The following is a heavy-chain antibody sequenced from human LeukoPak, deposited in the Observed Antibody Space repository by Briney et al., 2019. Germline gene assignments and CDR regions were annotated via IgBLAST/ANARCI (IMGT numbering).Heavy chain of an antibody. CDR1: GFTFSDYT. Sequence: GGSLRLSCAASGFTFSDYTMHWVRQAPGKVLEWVAVISYDGSQKYYADSVKGRFTFSRDNSKNTLFLQMNSLRAEDTAIYYCVEAYSNSWHNFQHWGQGTLVTVSS. D-gene: IGHD6-13*01. CDR3: VEAYSNSWHNFQH. J-gene: IGHJ1*01. CDR2: ISYDGSQK. V-gene: IGHV3-30-3*01.